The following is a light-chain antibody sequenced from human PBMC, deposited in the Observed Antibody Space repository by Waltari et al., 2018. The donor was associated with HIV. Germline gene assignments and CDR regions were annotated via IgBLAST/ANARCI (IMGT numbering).Light chain of an antibody. CDR1: SIDVGGYNY. Sequence: QSALTQPRSVSGSPGQSVTISCTGTSIDVGGYNYVSWYQCHPGKAPKLIIDDVYKLPSGVPDRFTGAKSGNTASLSITGLQADDDADYYCCSYANSYTVFGGGTMVTVL. CDR3: CSYANSYTV. V-gene: IGLV2-11*01. CDR2: DVY. J-gene: IGLJ3*02.